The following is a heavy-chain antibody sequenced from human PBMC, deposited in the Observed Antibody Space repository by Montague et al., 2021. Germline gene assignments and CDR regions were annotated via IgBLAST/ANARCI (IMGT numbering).Heavy chain of an antibody. CDR1: GGSISSTTYY. CDR2: IYNSGST. D-gene: IGHD2-21*02. J-gene: IGHJ4*02. V-gene: IGHV4-61*05. CDR3: ARVGATLTAPLDF. Sequence: SETLSLTCAVSGGSISSTTYYWSWIRQPPGKGLEWIGYIYNSGSTYYNPSLKSRVTISVDTSQNQFSLNLNSVTAADTAVYYCARVGATLTAPLDFWGQGTLVTVSS.